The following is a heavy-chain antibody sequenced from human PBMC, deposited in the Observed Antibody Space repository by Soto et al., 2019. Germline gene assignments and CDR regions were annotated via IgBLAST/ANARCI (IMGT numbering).Heavy chain of an antibody. CDR3: ARGSTCSSTSCYIPGGHWFDP. CDR2: ISSSSSYI. V-gene: IGHV3-21*01. D-gene: IGHD2-2*02. Sequence: GGSLRLSCAASGFTFSSYSMNWVRQAPGKGLEWVSSISSSSSYIYYADSVKGRFTISRDNAKNSLYLQMNSLRAEDTAVYYCARGSTCSSTSCYIPGGHWFDPWGQGTLVTVSS. J-gene: IGHJ5*02. CDR1: GFTFSSYS.